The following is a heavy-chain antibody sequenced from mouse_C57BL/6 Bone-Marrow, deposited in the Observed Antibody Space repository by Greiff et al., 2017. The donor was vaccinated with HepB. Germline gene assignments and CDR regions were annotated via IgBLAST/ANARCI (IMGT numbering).Heavy chain of an antibody. J-gene: IGHJ2*01. V-gene: IGHV1-82*01. Sequence: QVQLKQSGPELVKPGASVKISCKASGYAFSSSWMNWVKQRPGKGLEWIGRIYPGDGDTNYNGKFKGKATLTADKSSSTAYMQLSSLTSEDSAVYFCASAFITTVVADYWGQGTTLTVSS. CDR1: GYAFSSSW. CDR3: ASAFITTVVADY. D-gene: IGHD1-1*01. CDR2: IYPGDGDT.